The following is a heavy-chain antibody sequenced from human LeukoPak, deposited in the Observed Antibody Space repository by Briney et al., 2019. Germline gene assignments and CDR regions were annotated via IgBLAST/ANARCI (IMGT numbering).Heavy chain of an antibody. J-gene: IGHJ4*02. CDR2: ISGSGGST. Sequence: GGSLRLSCAASGFTFSSNARSWVRQAPGKGLEWVSYISGSGGSTYYADSVKGRFTISRDNSKNTLYLQMSSLRAEDTAVYYCAGSKTLELGDFDYWGQGTLVTVSS. CDR3: AGSKTLELGDFDY. V-gene: IGHV3-23*01. CDR1: GFTFSSNA. D-gene: IGHD1-7*01.